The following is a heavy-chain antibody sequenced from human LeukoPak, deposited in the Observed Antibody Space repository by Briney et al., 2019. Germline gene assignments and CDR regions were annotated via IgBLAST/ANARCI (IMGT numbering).Heavy chain of an antibody. CDR2: IYYSGST. D-gene: IGHD3-22*01. CDR1: GGSISSGGYY. CDR3: ARAPYYDSSGYYGWWSDP. Sequence: PSETLSLTCTVSGGSISSGGYYWSWIRQHPGKGLEWIGYIYYSGSTYYNPSLKSRVTISVDTSKNQFSLKLSSVTAADTAVYYCARAPYYDSSGYYGWWSDPWGQGTLVTVSS. V-gene: IGHV4-31*03. J-gene: IGHJ5*02.